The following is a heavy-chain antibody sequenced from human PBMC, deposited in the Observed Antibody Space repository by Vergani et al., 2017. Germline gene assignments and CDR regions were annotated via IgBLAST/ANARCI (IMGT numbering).Heavy chain of an antibody. CDR1: GFTFSSYA. V-gene: IGHV3-23*01. D-gene: IGHD3-22*01. CDR3: AKDAYAMIIFDY. CDR2: TSGSGGST. Sequence: EVQLLESGGGLVQPGGSLRLSCAASGFTFSSYAMSWVRQAPGKGLEWVSATSGSGGSTYYADSVKGRFTISRDNSKNTLYLQMNSLRAEDTPVYYCAKDAYAMIIFDYWGQGTLVTVSS. J-gene: IGHJ4*02.